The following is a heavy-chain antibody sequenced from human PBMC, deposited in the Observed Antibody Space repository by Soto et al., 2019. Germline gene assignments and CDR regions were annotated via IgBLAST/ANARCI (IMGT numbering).Heavy chain of an antibody. J-gene: IGHJ6*02. V-gene: IGHV1-18*04. CDR1: GYTFTSYG. D-gene: IGHD3-10*01. CDR3: ARGGSVVRGVTRLDYYYGMDV. Sequence: QVQLVQSGAEVKKPGASVKVSCKASGYTFTSYGISWVRQAPGQGLEWMGWISAYNGNTNHAQKLQGRVTMTTDTSTSTAYMELRSLRSDDTAVYYCARGGSVVRGVTRLDYYYGMDVWGQGTTVTVSS. CDR2: ISAYNGNT.